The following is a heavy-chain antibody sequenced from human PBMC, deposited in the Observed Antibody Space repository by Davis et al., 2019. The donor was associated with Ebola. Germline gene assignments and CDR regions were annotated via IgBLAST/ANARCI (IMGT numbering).Heavy chain of an antibody. CDR2: IYYSGRT. CDR1: GDSITSSSYY. V-gene: IGHV4-39*01. Sequence: MLSETLSLTCSVSGDSITSSSYYWGWIRQPPGKGLEWIGSIYYSGRTYYNPSLKSRVTMSVDTSKNQFSLRLTSVTAADTAVFYCARQSVYHYDTWGQGTLVTVSS. D-gene: IGHD3-22*01. J-gene: IGHJ4*02. CDR3: ARQSVYHYDT.